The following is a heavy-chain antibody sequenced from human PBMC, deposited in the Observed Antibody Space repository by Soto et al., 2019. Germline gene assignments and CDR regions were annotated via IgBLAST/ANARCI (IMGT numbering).Heavy chain of an antibody. CDR3: ARASGPNYYDSSGYYRPFDY. J-gene: IGHJ4*02. Sequence: VGSLRLSGAASGFTFSDYYMSWIRQARGKGLQWVSYISGRGTTVYHADSVKGRFTISRDNAKISLYLEMNSLRAEDTAVYYCARASGPNYYDSSGYYRPFDYWGQGTLVTVSS. D-gene: IGHD3-22*01. CDR1: GFTFSDYY. V-gene: IGHV3-11*01. CDR2: ISGRGTTV.